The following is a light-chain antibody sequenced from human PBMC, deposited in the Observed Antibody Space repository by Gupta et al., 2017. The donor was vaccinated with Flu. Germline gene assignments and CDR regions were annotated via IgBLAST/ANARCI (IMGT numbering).Light chain of an antibody. V-gene: IGLV1-44*01. J-gene: IGLJ3*02. Sequence: QSLLTQPPSSSGTPGQRVTISCSGSNSNIGSNTLSWYQQLPGAAPNLIIQNDNQRPSGVPVRFSGSKAGTSASLTISGLQAEDEGDFYCATWDDSRNGPVFGGGTRLTVL. CDR2: NDN. CDR3: ATWDDSRNGPV. CDR1: NSNIGSNT.